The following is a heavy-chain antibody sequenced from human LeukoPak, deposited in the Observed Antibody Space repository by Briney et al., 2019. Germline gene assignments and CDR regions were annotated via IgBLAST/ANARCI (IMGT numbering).Heavy chain of an antibody. CDR3: ARVFRGVVTSNWFDP. CDR1: GGSINGHY. Sequence: SETLSLTCTVSGGSINGHYWTWIRQPPGKGLEWIGFVYDNGNTNYNSSPQSRVTMSVDTSKNQLSLKMRSVTAADTAIYYCARVFRGVVTSNWFDPWGQGTLVTVSS. D-gene: IGHD2-21*02. J-gene: IGHJ5*02. V-gene: IGHV4-59*11. CDR2: VYDNGNT.